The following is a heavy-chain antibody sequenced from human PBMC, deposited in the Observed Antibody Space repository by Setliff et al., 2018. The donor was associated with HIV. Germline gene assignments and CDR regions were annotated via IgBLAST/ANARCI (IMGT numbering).Heavy chain of an antibody. V-gene: IGHV4-39*02. CDR2: MYYSGTT. D-gene: IGHD3-10*01. Sequence: SETLSLTCTVSGDPISSGSYYWGWIRQPPGKGLEWIGSMYYSGTTYYNPSLKSRVTISVDTSKNQVSLKLRSVTAADTAFYYCARDYFGSLDYWGQGTLVTVSS. CDR3: ARDYFGSLDY. J-gene: IGHJ4*02. CDR1: GDPISSGSYY.